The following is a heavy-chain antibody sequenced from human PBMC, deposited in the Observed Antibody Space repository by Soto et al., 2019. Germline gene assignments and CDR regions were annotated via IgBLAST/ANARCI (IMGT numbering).Heavy chain of an antibody. CDR3: AREGPRSLN. Sequence: QVQLVQSGAEVKKPGASVKVSCKASGYTFTSYGISWVRQAPGQGLEWMGWIRAYNGNTNYPQKLRGRVTMTTDTSTSTVYLELRSLGSDDAAVYYCAREGPRSLNWGQGTLVTVSS. J-gene: IGHJ4*02. CDR1: GYTFTSYG. D-gene: IGHD6-13*01. CDR2: IRAYNGNT. V-gene: IGHV1-18*01.